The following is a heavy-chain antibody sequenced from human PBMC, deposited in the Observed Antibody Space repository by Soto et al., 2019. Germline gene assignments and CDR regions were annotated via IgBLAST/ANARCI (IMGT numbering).Heavy chain of an antibody. Sequence: SETLSLTCAVSGGSISSGGYSWSCFRQPPGKGLEWIGYIYHSGSTYYNPSLKSRVTISVDRSKNQFSLKLSSVTAADTAVYYRAREGVNGTTRWGQGTLVTVSS. D-gene: IGHD1-7*01. CDR3: AREGVNGTTR. V-gene: IGHV4-30-2*01. CDR2: IYHSGST. CDR1: GGSISSGGYS. J-gene: IGHJ4*02.